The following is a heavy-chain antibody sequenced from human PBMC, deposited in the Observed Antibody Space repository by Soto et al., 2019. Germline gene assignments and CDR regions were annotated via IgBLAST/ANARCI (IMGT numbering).Heavy chain of an antibody. V-gene: IGHV1-46*01. Sequence: ASVKVSCKASGYTFTRYYMHWVRQAPGQGLEWMGIINPSDDATSYAEKFQGRLTMTKDTSTSTVYMEMSSLRSEDTAVYYCARDLTREGDYYDRSGYYLDYWGQGTLVTVSS. J-gene: IGHJ4*02. D-gene: IGHD3-22*01. CDR3: ARDLTREGDYYDRSGYYLDY. CDR1: GYTFTRYY. CDR2: INPSDDAT.